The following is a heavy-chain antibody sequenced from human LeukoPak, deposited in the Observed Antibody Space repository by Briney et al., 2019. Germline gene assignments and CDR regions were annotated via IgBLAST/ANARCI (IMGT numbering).Heavy chain of an antibody. V-gene: IGHV1-46*01. CDR2: INPSGGST. D-gene: IGHD3-3*01. CDR1: GYTFTSYY. CDR3: ARVPLPYYDFWSGYLDY. Sequence: ASVKVSCKASGYTFTSYYMHWVRQAPGQGLEWMGIINPSGGSTSYAQKFQGRVTMTRDTSTSTVYMELSSLRSEDTAVYYCARVPLPYYDFWSGYLDYWGQGTLVTVSS. J-gene: IGHJ4*02.